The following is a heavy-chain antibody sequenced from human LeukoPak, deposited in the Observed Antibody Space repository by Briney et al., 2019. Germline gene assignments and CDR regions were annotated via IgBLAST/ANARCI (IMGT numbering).Heavy chain of an antibody. CDR2: IYPGDSDT. D-gene: IGHD2-15*01. CDR3: ARREVDYYYGMDV. Sequence: GESLKISRKGSGYSFTSYWIGWVRQMPGKGLEWMGIIYPGDSDTRYSPSFQGQVTISADKSISTAYLQWSSLKASDTAMYYCARREVDYYYGMDVWGQGTTVTVSS. J-gene: IGHJ6*02. V-gene: IGHV5-51*01. CDR1: GYSFTSYW.